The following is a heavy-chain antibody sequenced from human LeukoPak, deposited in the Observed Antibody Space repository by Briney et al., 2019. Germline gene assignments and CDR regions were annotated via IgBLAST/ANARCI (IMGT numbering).Heavy chain of an antibody. D-gene: IGHD3-3*01. CDR3: ARRNYDFWSDYGLDV. V-gene: IGHV4-59*01. CDR1: GASISSYY. CDR2: IYYVGST. Sequence: SETLSLTCTVSGASISSYYWNWIRQSPGKGLEWIGFIYYVGSTHYSPSLNSRVTMSVDTSKIQISLRLSSVSAADTAIYYCARRNYDFWSDYGLDVWGQGTPVTVSS. J-gene: IGHJ6*02.